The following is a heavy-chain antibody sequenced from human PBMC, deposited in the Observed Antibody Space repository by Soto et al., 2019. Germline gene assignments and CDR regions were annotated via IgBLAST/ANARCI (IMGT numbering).Heavy chain of an antibody. CDR2: ISYDGDNK. CDR3: ARGTTTSAFSGMDV. J-gene: IGHJ6*02. V-gene: IGHV3-30-3*01. Sequence: QVQLVESGGGVVQPGRSLRLSCAASGFTFSYHALNWVRQAPGKGLEWVAVISYDGDNKYIAEAVKGRLTISRDNPKNTVALQMNSLRTEDTAMYFCARGTTTSAFSGMDVWGQGTTVTGSS. D-gene: IGHD1-1*01. CDR1: GFTFSYHA.